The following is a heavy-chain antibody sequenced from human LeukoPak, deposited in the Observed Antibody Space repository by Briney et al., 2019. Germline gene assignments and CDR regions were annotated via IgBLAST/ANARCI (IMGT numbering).Heavy chain of an antibody. CDR2: INHSGST. D-gene: IGHD6-19*01. CDR3: ARLWLAYFDY. V-gene: IGHV4-34*01. J-gene: IGHJ4*02. Sequence: SETLSLTCAVYGGSFSGYYWSWIRQPPGKGLEWIGEINHSGSTNYNPSLKRRVTISVDTSKNPSSLKLSSVTAADTAVYYCARLWLAYFDYWGQGTLVTVSS. CDR1: GGSFSGYY.